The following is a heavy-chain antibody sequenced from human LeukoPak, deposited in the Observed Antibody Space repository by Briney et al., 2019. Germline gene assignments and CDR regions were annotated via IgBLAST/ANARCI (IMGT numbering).Heavy chain of an antibody. CDR3: ARGGYYYGSGSFDWFDP. V-gene: IGHV1-2*04. Sequence: ASVKVSCKASGYTFTGYYMHWVRQAPGQGLEWMGWINPNSGGTNYAQKFQGWVTMTRGTSISTAYMELSRLRSDDTAVYYCARGGYYYGSGSFDWFDPWGQGTLVTVSS. CDR2: INPNSGGT. CDR1: GYTFTGYY. D-gene: IGHD3-10*01. J-gene: IGHJ5*02.